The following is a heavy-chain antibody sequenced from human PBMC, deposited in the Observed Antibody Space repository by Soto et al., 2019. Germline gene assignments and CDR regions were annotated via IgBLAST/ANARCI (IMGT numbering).Heavy chain of an antibody. D-gene: IGHD3-22*01. CDR2: IYYSGST. V-gene: IGHV4-30-4*01. CDR3: ASAPPYYDSGYFDY. Sequence: QVQLQESGPGLVKPSQILSLTCTVSGGSISSGDYYWSWIRQPPGKGLEWIGYIYYSGSTYYNPSLTCRVTISVATSKNQFPLKLSSLTAADTAVYYCASAPPYYDSGYFDYWGQGTLVTVSS. CDR1: GGSISSGDYY. J-gene: IGHJ4*02.